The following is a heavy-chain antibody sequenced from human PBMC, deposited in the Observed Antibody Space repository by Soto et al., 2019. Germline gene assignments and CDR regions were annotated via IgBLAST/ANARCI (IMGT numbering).Heavy chain of an antibody. CDR3: AKDGGADGYFGNWLDP. V-gene: IGHV1-69*15. J-gene: IGHJ5*02. D-gene: IGHD5-12*01. CDR1: GGTFSNYA. Sequence: QVHLVQSGAEVKKPGSSVNVSCKASGGTFSNYAITWVRQDPGQGLEWVGRIIPIFGTTNVAQKFRGRVTITADESTTTAYMELSGLRSDDTAVYYCAKDGGADGYFGNWLDPWGEGTLVTVSS. CDR2: IIPIFGTT.